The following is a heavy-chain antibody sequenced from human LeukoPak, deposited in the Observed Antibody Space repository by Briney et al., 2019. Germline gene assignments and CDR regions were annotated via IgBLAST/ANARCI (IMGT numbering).Heavy chain of an antibody. J-gene: IGHJ3*02. Sequence: GASVKVSCKASGYTFTGYYMHWVRQAPGQGLEWMGWINPNSGGTNYAQKFQGRVTMTRDTSISTAYMELSRLRSDDTAVYYCARPFMYCGGDCYNAFDIWGQGTMVTVPS. CDR2: INPNSGGT. D-gene: IGHD2-21*02. CDR1: GYTFTGYY. CDR3: ARPFMYCGGDCYNAFDI. V-gene: IGHV1-2*02.